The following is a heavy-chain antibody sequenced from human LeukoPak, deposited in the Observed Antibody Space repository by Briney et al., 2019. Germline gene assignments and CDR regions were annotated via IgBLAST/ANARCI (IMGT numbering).Heavy chain of an antibody. CDR3: ARDLSLRLGELSSLTLDY. Sequence: ASVKVSCKASGYTFTGYYMHWVRQAPGQGLEWMGRINPNSGGTNYAQKFRGRVTMTMDTSISTAYMELSRLRSDDTAVYYCARDLSLRLGELSSLTLDYWGQGTLVTVSS. D-gene: IGHD3-16*02. J-gene: IGHJ4*02. CDR1: GYTFTGYY. CDR2: INPNSGGT. V-gene: IGHV1-2*06.